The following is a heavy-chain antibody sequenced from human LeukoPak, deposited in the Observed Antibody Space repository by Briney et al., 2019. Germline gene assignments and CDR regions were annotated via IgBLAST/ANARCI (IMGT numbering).Heavy chain of an antibody. CDR3: ARVGSGANHY. D-gene: IGHD3-10*01. V-gene: IGHV3-21*01. Sequence: GGSLILSCAASGFTFSSYSMNRVRQAPGKGLEWVSSISSSSSYIYYADSVKGRFTISRDNAKNSLYLQMNSLRAEDTAVYYCARVGSGANHYWGQGTLVTVSS. CDR1: GFTFSSYS. J-gene: IGHJ4*02. CDR2: ISSSSSYI.